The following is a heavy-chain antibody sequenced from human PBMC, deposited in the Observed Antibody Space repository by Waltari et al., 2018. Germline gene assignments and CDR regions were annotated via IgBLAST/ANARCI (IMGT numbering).Heavy chain of an antibody. D-gene: IGHD3-10*01. CDR2: IYYSGST. CDR3: ARHSNYYGSGSYYPGAFDI. V-gene: IGHV4-39*07. Sequence: QLQLQESGPGLVKPSETLSLTCTVSGGSISSSSYYWGWIRQPPGKGLEWIGSIYYSGSTDYNPSLKSRVTISVDTYKNQFSLKLSSVTAADTAVYYCARHSNYYGSGSYYPGAFDIWGQGTMVTVSS. J-gene: IGHJ3*02. CDR1: GGSISSSSYY.